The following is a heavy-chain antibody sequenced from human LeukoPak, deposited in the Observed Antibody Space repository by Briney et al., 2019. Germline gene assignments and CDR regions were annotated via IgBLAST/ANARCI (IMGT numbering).Heavy chain of an antibody. V-gene: IGHV3-66*01. CDR2: IYSGGSA. J-gene: IGHJ3*02. CDR1: GFTVSSYY. D-gene: IGHD4-23*01. CDR3: ARDYGGNGAFDI. Sequence: GGSLRLSCAASGFTVSSYYMSWVRQAPGKGLEWVSVIYSGGSAFYADSVKGRFTISRDNSENTLYLQMNSLRAEDTAVYYCARDYGGNGAFDIWGQGTMVTVSS.